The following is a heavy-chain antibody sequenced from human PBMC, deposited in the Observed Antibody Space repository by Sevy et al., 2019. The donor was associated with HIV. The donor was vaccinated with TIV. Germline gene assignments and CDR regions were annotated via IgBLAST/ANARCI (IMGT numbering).Heavy chain of an antibody. J-gene: IGHJ6*02. D-gene: IGHD3-3*01. CDR3: ARDRLGITISAEWGGGMDV. Sequence: GGSLRLSCAASGFTFSSYTMNWVRQAPGKGLEWVSSITSGSTYIYYADSVKGRFTISRDNAKNSLYLQMNSLRAEDTAVYYCARDRLGITISAEWGGGMDVWGQGTTVTVSS. V-gene: IGHV3-21*01. CDR1: GFTFSSYT. CDR2: ITSGSTYI.